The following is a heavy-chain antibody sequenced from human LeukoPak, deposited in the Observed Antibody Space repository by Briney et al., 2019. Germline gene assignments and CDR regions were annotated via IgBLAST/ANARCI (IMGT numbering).Heavy chain of an antibody. CDR2: IFYSGTT. V-gene: IGHV4-59*08. J-gene: IGHJ4*02. D-gene: IGHD3-10*01. CDR3: ARTIWFGDSPEFYFDY. CDR1: GGSISSYY. Sequence: SETLSLTCTVSGGSISSYYWSWIRQPPGKGLEWIGFIFYSGTTNYNPSLKSRVTISVDTSKNQFSLKLSSVTAADTAVYYCARTIWFGDSPEFYFDYWGQGTLVTVSS.